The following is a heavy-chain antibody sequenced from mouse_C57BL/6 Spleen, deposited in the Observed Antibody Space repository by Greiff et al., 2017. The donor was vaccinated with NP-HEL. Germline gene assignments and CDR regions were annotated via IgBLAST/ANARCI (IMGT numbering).Heavy chain of an antibody. CDR2: IYPRSGNT. J-gene: IGHJ4*01. CDR3: ARGGDYDGGDAMDY. D-gene: IGHD2-4*01. Sequence: VQLQQSGAELARPGASVKLSCKASGYTFTSYGISWVKQRTGQGLEWIGEIYPRSGNTYYNEKFKGKATLTSDTSSSTAYMQLSSLTSEDSAIYFCARGGDYDGGDAMDYWGQGTSVTVSS. CDR1: GYTFTSYG. V-gene: IGHV1-81*01.